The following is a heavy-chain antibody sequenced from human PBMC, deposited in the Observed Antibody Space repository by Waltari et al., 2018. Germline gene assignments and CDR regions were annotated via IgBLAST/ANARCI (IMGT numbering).Heavy chain of an antibody. CDR1: GFTFSSYA. CDR3: ARDGADY. J-gene: IGHJ4*02. CDR2: ISYDGSNK. D-gene: IGHD3-10*01. V-gene: IGHV3-30-3*01. Sequence: QVQLVESGGGVVQPGRSLRLSCAASGFTFSSYAMHWVSQAPGKGLEWVAVISYDGSNKYYADSVKGRFTISRDNSKNTLYLQMNSLRAEDTAVYYCARDGADYWGQGTLVTVSS.